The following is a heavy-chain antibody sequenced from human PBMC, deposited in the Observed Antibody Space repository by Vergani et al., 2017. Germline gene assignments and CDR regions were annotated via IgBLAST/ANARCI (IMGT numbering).Heavy chain of an antibody. J-gene: IGHJ5*02. Sequence: QVQLVESGGGVVQPGGSLRLSCAASGFTFSSYGMHWVRQAPGKGLEWVAFIRYDGSNKYYADSVKGRFTISRDNSKNTLYLEMKSLRVEDTAVYYCARARCGGACFMSNWLDTWGQGTLVSVSS. CDR1: GFTFSSYG. CDR2: IRYDGSNK. D-gene: IGHD2-21*02. CDR3: ARARCGGACFMSNWLDT. V-gene: IGHV3-30*02.